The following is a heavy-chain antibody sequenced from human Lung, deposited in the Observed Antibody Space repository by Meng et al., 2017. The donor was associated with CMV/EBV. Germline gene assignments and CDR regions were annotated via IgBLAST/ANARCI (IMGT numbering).Heavy chain of an antibody. J-gene: IGHJ6*02. Sequence: GGSLRLXXAASGFSFAAYNIHWVRQAPGKGLEWVTIIKNDGGNDEKYYADSVMGRFTISGDISKNTVYLQMNSLKPEDTAVYYCAKDFKGHFTMDVWGRGXTVTVSS. V-gene: IGHV3-30*02. CDR3: AKDFKGHFTMDV. CDR1: GFSFAAYN. CDR2: IKNDGGNDEK.